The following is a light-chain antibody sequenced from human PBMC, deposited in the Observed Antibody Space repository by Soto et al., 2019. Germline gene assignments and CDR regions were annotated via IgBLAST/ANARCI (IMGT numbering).Light chain of an antibody. CDR2: DAS. V-gene: IGKV1-5*01. J-gene: IGKJ1*01. CDR1: QRISRW. CDR3: QQYNSYSPET. Sequence: DIQMTQSPSTLSASVGDRVTITCRASQRISRWLAWYQQKPGKAPNLLIYDASSLESGVPSRFSGSGSGTEFTLTITSLQPDDFATYYCQQYNSYSPETFGQGTKVEIK.